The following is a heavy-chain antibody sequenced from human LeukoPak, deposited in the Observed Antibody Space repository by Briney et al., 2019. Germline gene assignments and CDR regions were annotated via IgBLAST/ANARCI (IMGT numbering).Heavy chain of an antibody. CDR1: GFTFSDYY. V-gene: IGHV3-11*04. D-gene: IGHD3-3*01. CDR3: ARDYGEYYDFWSGYYLDY. CDR2: ISSSGSTI. Sequence: GGSLRLSCAASGFTFSDYYMSWIRQAPGKGLEWVSYISSSGSTIYYADSVKGRFTISRDNAKNSPYLQMNSLRAEDTAVYYCARDYGEYYDFWSGYYLDYWGQGTLVTVSS. J-gene: IGHJ4*02.